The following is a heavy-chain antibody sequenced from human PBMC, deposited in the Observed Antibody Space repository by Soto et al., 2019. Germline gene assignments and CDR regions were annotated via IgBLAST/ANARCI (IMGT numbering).Heavy chain of an antibody. J-gene: IGHJ4*02. CDR3: ARAQTTNPRIGSRYFDY. Sequence: QVQLQESGPGLVKPSETLSLTCTVSGGSISSYYWSWIRQPPGKGLEWIGYIYYSGSTNYNPSLKSRVTISVDTSKNQFSLKLSSVTAADTAVYYCARAQTTNPRIGSRYFDYWGQGTLVTVSS. CDR1: GGSISSYY. D-gene: IGHD2-15*01. CDR2: IYYSGST. V-gene: IGHV4-59*01.